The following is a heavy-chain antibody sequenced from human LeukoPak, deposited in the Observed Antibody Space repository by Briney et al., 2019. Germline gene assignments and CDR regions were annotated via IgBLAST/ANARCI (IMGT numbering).Heavy chain of an antibody. CDR1: GYPISNGYY. Sequence: SETLSLTCAVSGYPISNGYYWGWIRQPPGKGLEWIGSIYYSGNTYDNPSLKSRVTISLDTSKNQFSLRLSSVTAADTAVYYCARDISDSSGYYRHFDYWGQGTLVTVSS. CDR2: IYYSGNT. D-gene: IGHD3-22*01. CDR3: ARDISDSSGYYRHFDY. V-gene: IGHV4-38-2*02. J-gene: IGHJ4*02.